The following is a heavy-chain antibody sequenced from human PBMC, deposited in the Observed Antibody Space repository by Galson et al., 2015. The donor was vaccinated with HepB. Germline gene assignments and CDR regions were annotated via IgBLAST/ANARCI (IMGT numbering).Heavy chain of an antibody. D-gene: IGHD4-17*01. CDR3: ARHAATVMNNWFDP. Sequence: ETLSLTCTVSGGSISGTTYYWGWIRQPPGKGLEWIGSIDHSGSTYYNPTLKSRLTISIDTSKNQFSLILHSVTAADTSVYYCARHAATVMNNWFDPWGQGTLVTVAS. CDR2: IDHSGST. CDR1: GGSISGTTYY. V-gene: IGHV4-39*01. J-gene: IGHJ5*02.